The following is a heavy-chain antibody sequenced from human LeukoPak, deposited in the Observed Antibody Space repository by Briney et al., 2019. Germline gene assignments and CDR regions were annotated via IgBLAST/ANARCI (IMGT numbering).Heavy chain of an antibody. CDR1: GYTFTTYY. CDR2: INPSGGST. Sequence: ASVKVSCTASGYTFTTYYIHWVRQAPGQGLEWMALINPSGGSTHYAQKFQGRVTVTRDTSTSTVYMELTSLRSEDTAVYYCACLPYAFDIWGQGTMVTVSS. CDR3: ACLPYAFDI. V-gene: IGHV1-46*01. J-gene: IGHJ3*02.